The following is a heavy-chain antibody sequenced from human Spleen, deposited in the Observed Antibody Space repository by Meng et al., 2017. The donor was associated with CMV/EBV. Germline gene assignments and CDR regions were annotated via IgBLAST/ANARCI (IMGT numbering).Heavy chain of an antibody. CDR3: ARVPSDY. J-gene: IGHJ4*02. CDR2: INWNGGSK. Sequence: GESLKISCAASGFSFDDYGMGWVRQGPGKGLEWVSGINWNGGSKGYADSVKGRFTISRDNAKNSLYLQMNSLRAEDTALYYCARVPSDYWGQGTLVTVSS. V-gene: IGHV3-20*04. CDR1: GFSFDDYG.